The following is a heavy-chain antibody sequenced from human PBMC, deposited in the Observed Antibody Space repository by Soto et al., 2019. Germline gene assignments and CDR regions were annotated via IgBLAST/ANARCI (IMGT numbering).Heavy chain of an antibody. V-gene: IGHV3-30*18. CDR2: ISYDGSNK. D-gene: IGHD1-7*01. CDR3: AKDPELWKLYYYYGMDV. Sequence: QVQLVESGGGVVQPGRSLRLSCAASGFTFSSYGMHWVRQAPGKGLEWVAVISYDGSNKYYADSVKGRFTISRDNSKNTLYLQMNSRRAEDTAVYYCAKDPELWKLYYYYGMDVWGQGTTVTVSS. J-gene: IGHJ6*02. CDR1: GFTFSSYG.